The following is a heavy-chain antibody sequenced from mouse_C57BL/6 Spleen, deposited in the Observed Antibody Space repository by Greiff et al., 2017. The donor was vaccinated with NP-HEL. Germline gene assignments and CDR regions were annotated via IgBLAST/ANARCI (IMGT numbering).Heavy chain of an antibody. V-gene: IGHV1-81*01. J-gene: IGHJ2*01. CDR2: IYPRSGNT. CDR1: GYTFTSYG. D-gene: IGHD6-1*01. Sequence: QVQLKQSGAELARPGASVKLSCKASGYTFTSYGISWVKQRTGQGLEWIGEIYPRSGNTYYNEKFKGKATLTADKSSSTAYMELRSLTSEDSSVYFCASLGCLHFPYYLDYWGQGTTLTVSS. CDR3: ASLGCLHFPYYLDY.